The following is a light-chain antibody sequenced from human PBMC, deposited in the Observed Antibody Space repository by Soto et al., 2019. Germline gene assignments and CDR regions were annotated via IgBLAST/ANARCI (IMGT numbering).Light chain of an antibody. CDR1: QSISSW. V-gene: IGKV1-5*01. CDR2: DAS. Sequence: DIPMTQSPSTLSASVGDRVTITCRASQSISSWLAWYQQKPGKAPKLLIYDASSLESGVPSRFSGSGSGTEFTLTIRSLQPDDFATYFCQQYHSYSGTFGQGTKVEIK. J-gene: IGKJ1*01. CDR3: QQYHSYSGT.